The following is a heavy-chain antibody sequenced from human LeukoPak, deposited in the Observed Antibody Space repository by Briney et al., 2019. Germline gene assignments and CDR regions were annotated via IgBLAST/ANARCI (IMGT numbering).Heavy chain of an antibody. CDR1: GFTFSSFG. CDR2: IWYAGNNK. CDR3: ARNGQQWPVYSCDD. D-gene: IGHD6-19*01. J-gene: IGHJ4*02. V-gene: IGHV3-33*01. Sequence: GGSLRLSCAASGFTFSSFGMHWVRQAPGKGLEWVAVIWYAGNNKYYADSMKGRFTISRDNSKNTLYLHMNSLRADDTAVYYCARNGQQWPVYSCDDWGQGTLVTVSS.